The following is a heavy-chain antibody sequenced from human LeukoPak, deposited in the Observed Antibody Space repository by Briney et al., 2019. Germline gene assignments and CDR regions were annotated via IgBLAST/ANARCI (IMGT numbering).Heavy chain of an antibody. CDR1: GYSLSSGYY. D-gene: IGHD1-7*01. Sequence: SETLSLTCNVSGYSLSSGYYWGCIRQPPGKGLEWIGSIYHRGNTYSNPSLKSRVTISVDTSKNQFSLKLSSVTAADTAVYYCARDSGSQELVHYMDVWGKGTTVTVSS. CDR3: ARDSGSQELVHYMDV. CDR2: IYHRGNT. V-gene: IGHV4-38-2*02. J-gene: IGHJ6*03.